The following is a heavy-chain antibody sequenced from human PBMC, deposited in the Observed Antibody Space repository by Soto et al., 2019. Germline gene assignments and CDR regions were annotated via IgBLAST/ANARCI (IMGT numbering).Heavy chain of an antibody. V-gene: IGHV4-31*03. CDR3: ARGTYYFYMDV. Sequence: QVQLQESGPGLVKPSQTLSLTCTVSAGSIGSGFYYWSWIRQHPGKGLEWIGYIYSRGNTYYNPSLKRRVTISLDTSDNHFSLTLSSVTAADTAVYYCARGTYYFYMDVWGKGTTVTVSS. CDR2: IYSRGNT. J-gene: IGHJ6*03. CDR1: AGSIGSGFYY.